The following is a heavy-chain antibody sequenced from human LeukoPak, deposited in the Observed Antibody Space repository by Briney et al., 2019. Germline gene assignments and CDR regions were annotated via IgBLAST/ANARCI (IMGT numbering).Heavy chain of an antibody. J-gene: IGHJ6*02. CDR1: GGSISSYY. D-gene: IGHD2-21*01. Sequence: SETLSLTCTVSGGSISSYYWSWIRQPPGKGLEWIGYIYYSGSTNYNPSLKSRVTISVDTSKNQFSLKLSSVTAADTAVYYCARIDGKYGMDVWGQGTTVTVSS. CDR2: IYYSGST. CDR3: ARIDGKYGMDV. V-gene: IGHV4-59*08.